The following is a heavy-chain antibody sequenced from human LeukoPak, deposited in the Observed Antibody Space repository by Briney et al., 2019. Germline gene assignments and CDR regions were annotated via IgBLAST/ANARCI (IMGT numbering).Heavy chain of an antibody. D-gene: IGHD6-19*01. V-gene: IGHV3-48*04. CDR1: GFTFSIYS. J-gene: IGHJ1*01. CDR3: ARLSPSGWYGYFQQ. CDR2: ISSSSSNI. Sequence: GGSLRLSCAASGFTFSIYSMNWVRQAPGKGLEWVSYISSSSSNIYYADSVKGRFTISRDNAKNSLYLQMNSLRAEDTAVYYCARLSPSGWYGYFQQWGQGTLVTVSA.